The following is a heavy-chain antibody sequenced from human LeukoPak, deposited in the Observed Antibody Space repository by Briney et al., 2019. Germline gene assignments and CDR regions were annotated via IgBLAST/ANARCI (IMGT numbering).Heavy chain of an antibody. CDR2: INSDGSST. J-gene: IGHJ6*02. V-gene: IGHV3-74*01. Sequence: PGGSLRLSCAASGSTFSSYWMHWVRQAPGKGLVWVSRINSDGSSTSYADSVKGRFTISRDNAKNTLYLQMNSLRAEDTAVYYCARDSAPHSGGWSLPWYYYYGMDVWGQGTTVTVSS. CDR3: ARDSAPHSGGWSLPWYYYYGMDV. D-gene: IGHD6-19*01. CDR1: GSTFSSYW.